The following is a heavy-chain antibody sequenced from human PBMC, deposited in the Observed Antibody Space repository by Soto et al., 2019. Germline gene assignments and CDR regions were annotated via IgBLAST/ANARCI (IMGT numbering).Heavy chain of an antibody. CDR2: ISGSGGST. Sequence: GGSLRLSCAASGFTFSSYAMSWVRQAPGKGLEWVSAISGSGGSTYYADSVKGRFTISRDNSKNTLYLQMNSLRAEDTAVYYCAKDSIFRGSSSWYVDHWGQGTLVTVSS. CDR1: GFTFSSYA. V-gene: IGHV3-23*01. J-gene: IGHJ4*02. CDR3: AKDSIFRGSSSWYVDH. D-gene: IGHD6-13*01.